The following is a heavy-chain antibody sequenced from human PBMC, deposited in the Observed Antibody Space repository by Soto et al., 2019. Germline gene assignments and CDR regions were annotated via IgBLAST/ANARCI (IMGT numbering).Heavy chain of an antibody. J-gene: IGHJ3*02. Sequence: PGGSLRLSCAASGFTFSSYGMHCVRQAPGKGLEWVAVISYDGSNKYYADSVKGRFTISRDNSKNTLYLQMNSLRAEDTAVYYCARDVAASYDSSGYYGDDAFDIRGQGTMVTVSS. CDR1: GFTFSSYG. CDR2: ISYDGSNK. D-gene: IGHD3-22*01. V-gene: IGHV3-33*01. CDR3: ARDVAASYDSSGYYGDDAFDI.